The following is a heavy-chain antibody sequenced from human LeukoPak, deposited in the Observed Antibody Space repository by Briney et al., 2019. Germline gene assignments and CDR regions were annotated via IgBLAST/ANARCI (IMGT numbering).Heavy chain of an antibody. Sequence: GGSLRLSCAAYGFTFSSYGMHWVRQAPGKGLEGVAVIWYDGSNKYYADSVKGRFTISRHNSKNTLYRQMNSLRAEDTAVDYCARDQVVARAGPWLRLGELSPWGQGTLVTVSS. J-gene: IGHJ4*02. V-gene: IGHV3-33*01. CDR1: GFTFSSYG. CDR2: IWYDGSNK. CDR3: ARDQVVARAGPWLRLGELSP. D-gene: IGHD3-16*02.